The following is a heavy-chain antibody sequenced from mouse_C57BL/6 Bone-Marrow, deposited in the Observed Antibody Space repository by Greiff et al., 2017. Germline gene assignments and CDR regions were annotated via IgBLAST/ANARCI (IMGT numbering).Heavy chain of an antibody. CDR2: IDPENGDT. Sequence: VQLQQSGAELVRPGASVKLSCTASGFNIKDDYMLWVKQRPEQGLEWIGWIDPENGDTEYASKFQGKATITADTSSNTAYLQLSSLTSEDTAVYYCTTTVFDYWGQGTTLTVSA. D-gene: IGHD1-1*01. CDR1: GFNIKDDY. CDR3: TTTVFDY. V-gene: IGHV14-4*01. J-gene: IGHJ2*01.